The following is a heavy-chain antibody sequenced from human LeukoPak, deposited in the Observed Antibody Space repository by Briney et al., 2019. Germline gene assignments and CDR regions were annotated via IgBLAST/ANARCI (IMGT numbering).Heavy chain of an antibody. J-gene: IGHJ4*02. D-gene: IGHD6-19*01. CDR1: GFIFDNYA. CDR2: ISGDGGST. V-gene: IGHV3-43*02. Sequence: RPGGSLRLSCAAPGFIFDNYAIHWVRHDPRKRMEWVSLISGDGGSTFYADSVRGRFTISRDNTRKSLSLQMSSLRSEDTALYYCARESETSGWYDYWGQGTLVTVSS. CDR3: ARESETSGWYDY.